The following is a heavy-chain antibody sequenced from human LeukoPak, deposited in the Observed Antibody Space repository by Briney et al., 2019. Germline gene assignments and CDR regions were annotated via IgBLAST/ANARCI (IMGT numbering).Heavy chain of an antibody. CDR3: ARSLGTITPSSFGS. CDR2: ISYSGST. V-gene: IGHV4-59*01. J-gene: IGHJ5*02. Sequence: SETLSLTCTVSGGSIGSYYWNWVRQSPGKGLEWIGYISYSGSTNYNPSLKSRVTISMDTSKNQFSLKLSSVTAADTAVYYCARSLGTITPSSFGSWGQGTRVTVSS. CDR1: GGSIGSYY. D-gene: IGHD3-16*01.